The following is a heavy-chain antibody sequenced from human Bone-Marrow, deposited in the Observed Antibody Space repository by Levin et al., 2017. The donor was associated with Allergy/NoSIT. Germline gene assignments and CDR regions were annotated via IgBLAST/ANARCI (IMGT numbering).Heavy chain of an antibody. J-gene: IGHJ4*02. Sequence: GESLKISCAASGFTFSSYSMNWVRQAPGKGLEWVSSISSSSSYIYYADSVKGRFTISRDNAKNSLYLQMNSLRAEDTAVYYCARVLRCSGGSCFDYWGQGTLVTVSS. CDR1: GFTFSSYS. D-gene: IGHD2-15*01. CDR3: ARVLRCSGGSCFDY. V-gene: IGHV3-21*01. CDR2: ISSSSSYI.